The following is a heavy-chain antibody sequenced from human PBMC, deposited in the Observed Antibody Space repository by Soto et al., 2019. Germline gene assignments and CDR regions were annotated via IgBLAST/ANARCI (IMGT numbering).Heavy chain of an antibody. V-gene: IGHV1-69*13. CDR3: ARDLGPHYDSSGYYPWYFDY. J-gene: IGHJ4*02. Sequence: SVKVSCKASGGTFSSYAISWVRQAPGQGLEWMGGIIPIFGTANYAQKFQGRVTITADESTSTAYMELSSLRSEDTAVYYCARDLGPHYDSSGYYPWYFDYWGQGTLVTVSS. CDR2: IIPIFGTA. CDR1: GGTFSSYA. D-gene: IGHD3-22*01.